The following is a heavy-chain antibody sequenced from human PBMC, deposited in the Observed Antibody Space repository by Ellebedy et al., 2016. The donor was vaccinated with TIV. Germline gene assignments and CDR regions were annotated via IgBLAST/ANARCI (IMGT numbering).Heavy chain of an antibody. V-gene: IGHV3-30*03. CDR1: GFTFSSYG. Sequence: GGSLRLSCAASGFTFSSYGMHWVRQAPGKGLEWVAVLSYDGSNKYYADSVKGRFTISRDNSKNTLYLQMNSLRAEDTAIYYCAREAGTSGWYSGFQHWGQGTLVTVSS. D-gene: IGHD6-19*01. CDR3: AREAGTSGWYSGFQH. J-gene: IGHJ1*01. CDR2: LSYDGSNK.